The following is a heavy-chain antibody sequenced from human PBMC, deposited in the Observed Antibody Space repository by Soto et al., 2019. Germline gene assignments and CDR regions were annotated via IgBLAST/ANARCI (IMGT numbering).Heavy chain of an antibody. Sequence: QLQLQESGPGLVKPSETLSLTCTVSGGSISSSSYYWGWIRQPPGKGLEWIGSIYYSGSTYYNPSLKSRVTISVDTSKNQFSLKLSSVTAADTAVYYCARHGIVSYVVAARRVDWFDPWGQGTLVTVSS. CDR2: IYYSGST. CDR3: ARHGIVSYVVAARRVDWFDP. J-gene: IGHJ5*02. CDR1: GGSISSSSYY. D-gene: IGHD6-6*01. V-gene: IGHV4-39*01.